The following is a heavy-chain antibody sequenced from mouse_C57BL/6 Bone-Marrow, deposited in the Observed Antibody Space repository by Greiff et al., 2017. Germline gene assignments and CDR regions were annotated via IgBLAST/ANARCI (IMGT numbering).Heavy chain of an antibody. CDR3: ARGWLPPYYYAMDY. D-gene: IGHD2-2*01. CDR1: GFSLTSYG. J-gene: IGHJ4*01. Sequence: QVQLKESGPGLVQPSQSLSITCTVSGFSLTSYGVHWVRQSPGKGLEWLGVIWSGGSTDYNAAFISRLSISKDNSKSQVFFKMNSLQADDTAIYYCARGWLPPYYYAMDYWGQGTSVTVAS. CDR2: IWSGGST. V-gene: IGHV2-2*01.